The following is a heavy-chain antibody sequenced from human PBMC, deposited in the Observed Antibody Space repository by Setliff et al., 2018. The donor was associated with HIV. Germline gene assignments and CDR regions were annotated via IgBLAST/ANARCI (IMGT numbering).Heavy chain of an antibody. V-gene: IGHV3-30*02. J-gene: IGHJ4*02. D-gene: IGHD3-10*01. CDR3: ATDLLWFGERGFDY. Sequence: GGSLRLSCAASGFTFSNAWMSWVRQAPGKGLEWVAFIRYDESLTHYADSVEGRFTVTRDNPKNTLYLQMNSLRVEDTAVYYCATDLLWFGERGFDYWGQGTLVTVSS. CDR1: GFTFSNAW. CDR2: IRYDESLT.